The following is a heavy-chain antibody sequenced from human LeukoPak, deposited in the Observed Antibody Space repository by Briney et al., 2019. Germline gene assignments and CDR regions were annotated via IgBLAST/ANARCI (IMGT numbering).Heavy chain of an antibody. CDR3: ARAEQQLMTNWFDP. D-gene: IGHD6-13*01. V-gene: IGHV1-2*02. J-gene: IGHJ5*02. CDR1: GYTFTGYY. Sequence: GASVKVSCKASGYTFTGYYMHWVRQAPGQGLEWMGWINPNSGGTNYAQKFQGRVTMTRDTSISTAYMELSRLRSDDTAVYYCARAEQQLMTNWFDPWGQGTLVTVFS. CDR2: INPNSGGT.